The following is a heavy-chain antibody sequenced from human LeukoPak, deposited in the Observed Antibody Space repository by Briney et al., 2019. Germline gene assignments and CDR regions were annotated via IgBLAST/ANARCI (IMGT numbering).Heavy chain of an antibody. CDR3: TTVTHFYL. J-gene: IGHJ4*02. CDR1: GFTFSDAW. Sequence: GESLRLSCATSGFTFSDAWLSWVRQAPGKGLEWIGRIKDDGATDYAAPVRGRFTISRDVSRATLYLQMNSLKTEDTAIYYCTTVTHFYLGGQGTLVTVSS. D-gene: IGHD2-15*01. V-gene: IGHV3-15*01. CDR2: IKDDGAT.